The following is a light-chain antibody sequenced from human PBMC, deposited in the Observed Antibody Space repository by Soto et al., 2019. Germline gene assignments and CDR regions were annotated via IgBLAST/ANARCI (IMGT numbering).Light chain of an antibody. CDR1: SSDVGGYNY. CDR3: SSYTSSSTGV. V-gene: IGLV2-14*01. CDR2: EVS. Sequence: QCALTQPASVSGSPGQSITISCTGTSSDVGGYNYVSWYQQHPGKAPKLMIYEVSNRPSGVSNRFSGSKSGNTASLNISGLQAEDEADYYCSSYTSSSTGVFGTGTKLTVL. J-gene: IGLJ1*01.